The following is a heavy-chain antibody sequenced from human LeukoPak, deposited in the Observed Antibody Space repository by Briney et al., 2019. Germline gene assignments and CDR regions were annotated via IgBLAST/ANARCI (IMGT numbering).Heavy chain of an antibody. D-gene: IGHD1-26*01. V-gene: IGHV1-2*02. Sequence: GASVKVSCKASGYTFTGYYMHWVRQAPGQGLEWMGWINPNSGGTNYAQKFQGRVTMTRDTSISTAYMELSRLRSDDTAVYYCARNPEVGANYFDYWGQGTLVTVSS. CDR2: INPNSGGT. CDR1: GYTFTGYY. J-gene: IGHJ4*02. CDR3: ARNPEVGANYFDY.